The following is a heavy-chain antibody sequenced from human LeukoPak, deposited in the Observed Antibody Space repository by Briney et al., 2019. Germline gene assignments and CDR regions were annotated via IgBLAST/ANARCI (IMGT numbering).Heavy chain of an antibody. Sequence: ASVKVSCKASGGTFISYAISWVRQAPGQGLEWMGGIIPIFGTANYAQKFQGRVTITADKSTSTAYMELSSLRSEDTAVYYCARARRITIFGVVRNDAFDIWGQGTMVTVSS. J-gene: IGHJ3*02. CDR1: GGTFISYA. D-gene: IGHD3-3*01. V-gene: IGHV1-69*06. CDR2: IIPIFGTA. CDR3: ARARRITIFGVVRNDAFDI.